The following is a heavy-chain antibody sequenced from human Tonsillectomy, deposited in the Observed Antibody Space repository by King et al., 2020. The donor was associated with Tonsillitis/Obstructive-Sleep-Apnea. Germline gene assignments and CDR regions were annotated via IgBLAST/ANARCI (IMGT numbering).Heavy chain of an antibody. J-gene: IGHJ4*02. CDR1: GGSISSYY. CDR2: FYYDGST. V-gene: IGHV4-59*01. CDR3: ARGSTSGWYRNDY. D-gene: IGHD6-19*01. Sequence: QLQESGPGLVKPSETLSLTCTVSGGSISSYYWSWVRQPPGKGLEWIGYFYYDGSTPYNPTLKSRLTISVDTSKNQFSLKLSSVTAANTAVYFCARGSTSGWYRNDYWGQGALVTVSS.